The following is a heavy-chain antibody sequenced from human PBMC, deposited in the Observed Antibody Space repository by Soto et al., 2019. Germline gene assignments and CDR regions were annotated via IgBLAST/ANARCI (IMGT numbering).Heavy chain of an antibody. Sequence: SETLSLTCAVSGDSISSANWWSWVRQPPGKGLEWIGEIYHSGSTNYNPSLRSRVTISVDKAKNQFSLKVNSVTAADTAMYYCARDRKPGIDYWGQGTLVTVSS. CDR1: GDSISSANW. D-gene: IGHD3-10*01. V-gene: IGHV4-4*02. CDR2: IYHSGST. J-gene: IGHJ4*02. CDR3: ARDRKPGIDY.